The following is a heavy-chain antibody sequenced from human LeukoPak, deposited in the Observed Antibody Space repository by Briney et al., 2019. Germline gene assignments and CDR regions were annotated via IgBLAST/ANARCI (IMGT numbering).Heavy chain of an antibody. CDR3: ARDPSSGWYNWFDP. CDR1: GGSISIYY. V-gene: IGHV4-4*07. D-gene: IGHD6-19*01. CDR2: IYTSGST. J-gene: IGHJ5*02. Sequence: PSETLSLTCTVSGGSISIYYWSWIRQPAGKGLEWIGRIYTSGSTNYNPSLKSRVTMSVDTSKNQFSLKLSSVTAADTAVYYCARDPSSGWYNWFDPWGQGTLVTVSS.